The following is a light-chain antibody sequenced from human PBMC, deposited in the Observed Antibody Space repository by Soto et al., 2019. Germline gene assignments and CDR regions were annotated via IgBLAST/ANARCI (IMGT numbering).Light chain of an antibody. CDR1: QRISTY. V-gene: IGKV1-39*01. Sequence: DVQMSQSPSSLSASVGDRVTITCRASQRISTYLHWFQQKPGKAPKLLIYAASNLQSGVPSRFSGSGSGTDFALTISSLQPEDFATYYCQQSYSTLRTFGQGT. CDR3: QQSYSTLRT. J-gene: IGKJ1*01. CDR2: AAS.